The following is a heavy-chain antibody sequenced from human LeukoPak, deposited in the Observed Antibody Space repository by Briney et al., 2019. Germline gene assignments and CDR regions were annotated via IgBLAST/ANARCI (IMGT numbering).Heavy chain of an antibody. Sequence: SGPTLVKPTQILALTCSFSGFSLSTTGVAVGWIRQAPGRALEWLALIYWDNNKVSSPSLKNRLTITKDTFKNRVVLTMTDVDPEDTATYFCAHYVDTARGGPFFDYWGQGTLVTVSA. CDR3: AHYVDTARGGPFFDY. D-gene: IGHD5-18*01. V-gene: IGHV2-5*02. CDR2: IYWDNNK. J-gene: IGHJ4*02. CDR1: GFSLSTTGVA.